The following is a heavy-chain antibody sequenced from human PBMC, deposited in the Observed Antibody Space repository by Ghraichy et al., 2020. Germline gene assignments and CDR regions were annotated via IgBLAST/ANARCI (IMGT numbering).Heavy chain of an antibody. CDR1: GFTFTAYW. V-gene: IGHV3-74*01. CDR2: IDNDGRDT. CDR3: ARGGFSHGFDV. D-gene: IGHD2/OR15-2a*01. Sequence: GGSLRLSCAASGFTFTAYWIHWVRQSPGKGLVWVARIDNDGRDTIYADSVKGRFTISRDNAKDTLFLQMNSLRAEDTAVYFCARGGFSHGFDVWGQGTLVTGSS. J-gene: IGHJ3*01.